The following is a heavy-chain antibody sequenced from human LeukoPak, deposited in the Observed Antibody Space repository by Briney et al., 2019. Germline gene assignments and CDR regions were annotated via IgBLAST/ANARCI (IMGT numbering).Heavy chain of an antibody. CDR1: GGSISSSSYY. CDR2: IYYSGST. Sequence: NPSETLSLTCTVSGGSISSSSYYWGWIRQPPGKGLEWIGSIYYSGSTYYNPSLKSRVTISVDTSKNQFSLKLSSVTAADTAVYYCARVEEYSSSWFDYWGQGTLVTVSS. V-gene: IGHV4-39*01. D-gene: IGHD6-13*01. CDR3: ARVEEYSSSWFDY. J-gene: IGHJ4*02.